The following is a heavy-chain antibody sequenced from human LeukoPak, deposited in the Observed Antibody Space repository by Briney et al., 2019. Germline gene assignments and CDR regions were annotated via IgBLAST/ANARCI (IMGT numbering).Heavy chain of an antibody. J-gene: IGHJ5*02. D-gene: IGHD3-10*01. CDR2: INHSGST. CDR3: ARGSRLLWFGELLGRFDP. CDR1: GGSFSGYY. V-gene: IGHV4-34*01. Sequence: SETLSLTCAVYGGSFSGYYWSWIRQPPGKGLEWIGEINHSGSTNYNPSLKSRVTISVDTSKNQFSLKLSSVTAADTAVYYCARGSRLLWFGELLGRFDPWGQGTLVTVSS.